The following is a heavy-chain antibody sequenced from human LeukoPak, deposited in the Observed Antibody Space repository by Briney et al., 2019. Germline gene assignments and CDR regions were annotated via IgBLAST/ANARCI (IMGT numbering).Heavy chain of an antibody. CDR3: ARESRPDYSNYLYYYYYYGMDV. CDR2: IWYDGSNI. D-gene: IGHD4-11*01. Sequence: PGGSLRLSCAASGFTFSSYDMHWVRQAPGKGLEWVAVIWYDGSNIHYADSVKGRFTISRDNAKNSLYLQMNSLRAEDTAVYYCARESRPDYSNYLYYYYYYGMDVWGQGTTVTVSS. CDR1: GFTFSSYD. J-gene: IGHJ6*02. V-gene: IGHV3-33*01.